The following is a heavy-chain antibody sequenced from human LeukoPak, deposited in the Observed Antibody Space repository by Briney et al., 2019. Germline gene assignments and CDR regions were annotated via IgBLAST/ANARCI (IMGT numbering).Heavy chain of an antibody. Sequence: ASVKVSCKASGYTFTGYYMHWVRQAPGQGLEWMGWINPNSGGTNYAQKFQGRVTMTRDTSISTAYMELRSLRSEDTAVYYCARGYYDSNGHPFDAFDIWGQGTMVTVSS. CDR3: ARGYYDSNGHPFDAFDI. CDR2: INPNSGGT. V-gene: IGHV1-2*02. D-gene: IGHD3-22*01. J-gene: IGHJ3*02. CDR1: GYTFTGYY.